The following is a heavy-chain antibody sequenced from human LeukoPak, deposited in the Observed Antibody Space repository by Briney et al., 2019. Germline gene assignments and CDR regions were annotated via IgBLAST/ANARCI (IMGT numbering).Heavy chain of an antibody. V-gene: IGHV4-61*08. CDR3: ARDRRVGATTKAFDI. J-gene: IGHJ3*02. CDR1: GGSIYGGGYY. Sequence: SQTLSLTCTVSGGSIYGGGYYWSWIRQPPGKGLEWIGYIYYSGSTNYNPSLKSRVTISVDTSKNQFSLKLSSVTAADTAVYYCARDRRVGATTKAFDIWGQGTMVTVSS. D-gene: IGHD1-26*01. CDR2: IYYSGST.